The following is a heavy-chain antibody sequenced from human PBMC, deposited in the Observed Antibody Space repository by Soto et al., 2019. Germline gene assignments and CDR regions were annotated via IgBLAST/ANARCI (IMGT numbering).Heavy chain of an antibody. Sequence: ASVTVSCKASVYLFPDYHIHWVRQATGPGPDWLGRINPKSGGTSTAQKFQGWVTMTTDTSISTASMELTRLTSDDTAIYYCARGDSTDCSNGVCSFFYNHDMDVWGQGTKVTVSS. CDR2: INPKSGGT. CDR3: ARGDSTDCSNGVCSFFYNHDMDV. J-gene: IGHJ6*02. V-gene: IGHV1-2*04. CDR1: VYLFPDYH. D-gene: IGHD2-8*01.